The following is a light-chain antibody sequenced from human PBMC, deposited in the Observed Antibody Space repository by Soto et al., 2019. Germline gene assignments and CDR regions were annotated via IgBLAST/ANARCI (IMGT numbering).Light chain of an antibody. CDR2: EVS. J-gene: IGLJ3*02. CDR3: ISYRGSGTCV. V-gene: IGLV2-14*03. CDR1: SSDVGTYKY. Sequence: QSALTQPASVSGSPGQSITISCTGTSSDVGTYKYVSWYQQNPGKVPKLIIYEVSNRPSGVSNRFSGSKSGNTASLTISGPQAEVEGDYFSISYRGSGTCVLGGGTKLTVL.